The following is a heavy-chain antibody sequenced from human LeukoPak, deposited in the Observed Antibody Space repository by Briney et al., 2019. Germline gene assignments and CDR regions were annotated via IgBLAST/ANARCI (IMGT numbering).Heavy chain of an antibody. Sequence: GGSLRLSCAASGYTFSRSAMSWVRQAPGKGVEWVSAIIGSGGSTYYADSVKGPFTISRDNTKNTLYLQMNRLRDADMAVYSCAKDPFLAMATTSCFDYWGQGTLVTVSS. CDR1: GYTFSRSA. CDR3: AKDPFLAMATTSCFDY. V-gene: IGHV3-23*01. J-gene: IGHJ4*02. D-gene: IGHD5-24*01. CDR2: IIGSGGST.